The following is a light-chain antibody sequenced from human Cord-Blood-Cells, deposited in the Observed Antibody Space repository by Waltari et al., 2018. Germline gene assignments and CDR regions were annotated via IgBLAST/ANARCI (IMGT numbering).Light chain of an antibody. Sequence: QSALTQTASVSGSPGQSITISCTGTSSDVGGYNYVSWDQQHPGKAPKLMIYEVSTRPSGVSNRFSGSKSGNTASLTISGLQAEDEADYYCSSYTSSSTHYVFGTGTKVTVL. CDR1: SSDVGGYNY. CDR2: EVS. J-gene: IGLJ1*01. V-gene: IGLV2-14*01. CDR3: SSYTSSSTHYV.